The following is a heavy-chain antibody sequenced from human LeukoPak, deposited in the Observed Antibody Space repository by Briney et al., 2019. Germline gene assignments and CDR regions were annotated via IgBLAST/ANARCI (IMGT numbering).Heavy chain of an antibody. CDR3: ARNNWGIDY. V-gene: IGHV3-74*01. Sequence: TGGSLRLSCVASGFTFSSHWMHWVRQVPGRGLLWVSRIDSYGNTMGYADFVKGRFTISGDNAKKTVYLQMNSLREEDTAVYYCARNNWGIDYWGQGTLVTVSS. CDR2: IDSYGNTM. D-gene: IGHD7-27*01. CDR1: GFTFSSHW. J-gene: IGHJ4*02.